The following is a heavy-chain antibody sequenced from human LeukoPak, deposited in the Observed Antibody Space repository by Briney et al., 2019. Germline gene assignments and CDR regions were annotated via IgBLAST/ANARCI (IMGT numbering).Heavy chain of an antibody. D-gene: IGHD6-19*01. V-gene: IGHV4-31*03. J-gene: IGHJ4*02. Sequence: SQTLSLTCTVSGGSISSGGYYWSWIRQHPGKGLEWIGYIYYTGSTYYNPSLKSRLTISVDTSKNQFSLNLSSVTAADTAVYYCARVRAVAGSVSFDYWGQGTLVTVSS. CDR1: GGSISSGGYY. CDR3: ARVRAVAGSVSFDY. CDR2: IYYTGST.